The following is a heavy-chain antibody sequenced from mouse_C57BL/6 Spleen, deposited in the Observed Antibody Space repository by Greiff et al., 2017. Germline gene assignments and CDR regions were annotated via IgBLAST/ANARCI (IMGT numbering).Heavy chain of an antibody. Sequence: VQLQQSGPEPVHPPASVPLPCPSSRYTFTDYYMNWVKQSHGKSLEWIGDINPNNGGTSYNQKFKGKATLTVDKSSSTAYMELRSLTSEDSAVYYCARRQGDYYGSSLYYFDYWGQGTTLTVSS. CDR3: ARRQGDYYGSSLYYFDY. D-gene: IGHD1-1*01. CDR1: RYTFTDYY. V-gene: IGHV1-26*01. CDR2: INPNNGGT. J-gene: IGHJ2*01.